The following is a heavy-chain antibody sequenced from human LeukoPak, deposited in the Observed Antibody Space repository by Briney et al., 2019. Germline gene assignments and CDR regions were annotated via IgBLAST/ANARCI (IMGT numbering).Heavy chain of an antibody. CDR2: ISAYNGNT. D-gene: IGHD5-24*01. V-gene: IGHV1-18*01. Sequence: ASVKVSCKASGYTFTNYGISWVRKAPGQGLEWMGWISAYNGNTNYAQKLQGRVTMTTDTSTNTAYMELRSLRSDDTAVYYCARDRATDREQNWFDPWGQGTLVTVSS. CDR1: GYTFTNYG. CDR3: ARDRATDREQNWFDP. J-gene: IGHJ5*02.